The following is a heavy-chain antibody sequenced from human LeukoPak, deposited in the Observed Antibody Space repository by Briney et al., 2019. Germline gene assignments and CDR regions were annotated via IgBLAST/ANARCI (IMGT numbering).Heavy chain of an antibody. CDR3: AREEDSSGWYGLDY. Sequence: TSETLSLTCTVSGGSISSYYLSWIRQPAGKGLEWIGRIYTSGSTNYNPSLKSRVTMSVDTSKNQFSLKLSSVTAADTAVYYCAREEDSSGWYGLDYWGQGTLVTVSS. V-gene: IGHV4-4*07. J-gene: IGHJ4*02. D-gene: IGHD6-19*01. CDR2: IYTSGST. CDR1: GGSISSYY.